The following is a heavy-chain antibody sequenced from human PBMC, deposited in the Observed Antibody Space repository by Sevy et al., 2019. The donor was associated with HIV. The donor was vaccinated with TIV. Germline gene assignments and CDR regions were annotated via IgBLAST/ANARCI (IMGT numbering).Heavy chain of an antibody. Sequence: ASVKVSCKASGGTFSSYAISWVRQAPGQGLEWLGGIIPMFGTANYAQKFQGRVIITADDSTSTVYMELSSLKSGDTAVYYCGMGPNGSYLLYYFDNWGQGTLVTVSS. CDR2: IIPMFGTA. J-gene: IGHJ4*02. D-gene: IGHD3-10*01. CDR3: GMGPNGSYLLYYFDN. V-gene: IGHV1-69*13. CDR1: GGTFSSYA.